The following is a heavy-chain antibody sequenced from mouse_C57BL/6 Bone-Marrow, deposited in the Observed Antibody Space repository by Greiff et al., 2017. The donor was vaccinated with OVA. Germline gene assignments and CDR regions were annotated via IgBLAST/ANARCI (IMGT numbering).Heavy chain of an antibody. D-gene: IGHD2-5*01. CDR3: ASYSNYPYAMDY. J-gene: IGHJ4*01. CDR2: ISSGSSTI. CDR1: GFTFSDYG. Sequence: DVHLVESGGGLVKPGGSLKLSCAASGFTFSDYGMHWVRQAPEKGLEWVAYISSGSSTIYYADTVKGRFTISRDNAKNTLCLQMTSLRSEDTAMYYCASYSNYPYAMDYWGQGTSVTVSS. V-gene: IGHV5-17*01.